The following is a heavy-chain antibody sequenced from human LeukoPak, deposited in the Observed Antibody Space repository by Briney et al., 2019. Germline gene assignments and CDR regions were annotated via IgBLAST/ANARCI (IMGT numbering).Heavy chain of an antibody. CDR3: ASGGYAATDYFDY. CDR2: INPNSGVT. J-gene: IGHJ4*02. CDR1: GYTITSYG. V-gene: IGHV1-2*02. Sequence: ASVRVSCKASGYTITSYGLNWVRQAPGQGLEWMGWINPNSGVTNYAQKFQGRVTMTRDTSISTAYMELSRLRSDDTAVYYCASGGYAATDYFDYWGQGTLVTVSS. D-gene: IGHD2-15*01.